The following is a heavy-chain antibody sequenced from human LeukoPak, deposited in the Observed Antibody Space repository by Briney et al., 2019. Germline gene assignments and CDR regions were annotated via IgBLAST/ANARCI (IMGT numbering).Heavy chain of an antibody. CDR2: MHYSGIT. J-gene: IGHJ4*02. Sequence: KPSETLSLTCIVSGGSISSGSHYWGWIRQPPGKGLEWTGSMHYSGITYYNLSLTSRVTISVDTSKNQFSLRLTPVTAADTAVYYCARYPYSDSGVWQAFDYWGQGTLVTVSS. D-gene: IGHD5-12*01. CDR1: GGSISSGSHY. CDR3: ARYPYSDSGVWQAFDY. V-gene: IGHV4-39*01.